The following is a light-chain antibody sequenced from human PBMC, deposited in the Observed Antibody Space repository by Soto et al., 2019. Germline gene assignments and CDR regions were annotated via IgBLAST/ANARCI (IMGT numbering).Light chain of an antibody. CDR1: QSGSSN. CDR3: QQYNSGTFT. V-gene: IGKV3-15*01. Sequence: EIVMTQSPATLSVSPGERATVSCRASQSGSSNLAWYQQKPGQAPRLPMYVASTRATAIPARLSGSGSGADYTLTISSLQSEDFAVYYWQQYNSGTFTFGQGTKLEIK. J-gene: IGKJ2*01. CDR2: VAS.